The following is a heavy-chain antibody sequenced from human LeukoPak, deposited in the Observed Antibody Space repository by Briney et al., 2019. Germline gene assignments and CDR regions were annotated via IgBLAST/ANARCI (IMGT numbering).Heavy chain of an antibody. Sequence: ASVKVSCKASGYTFTGYYMHWVRQAPGQGLEWMGWINPNSGGTNYAQKFQGRVTMTRDTSISTAYMELSRLRSDDTAMYYCTKSGGEIWFGEFHPHFDYWGQGTPVTVSS. CDR2: INPNSGGT. V-gene: IGHV1-2*02. CDR3: TKSGGEIWFGEFHPHFDY. J-gene: IGHJ4*02. CDR1: GYTFTGYY. D-gene: IGHD3-10*01.